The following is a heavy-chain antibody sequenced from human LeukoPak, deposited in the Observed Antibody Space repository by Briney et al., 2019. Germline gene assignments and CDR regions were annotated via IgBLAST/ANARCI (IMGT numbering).Heavy chain of an antibody. CDR1: GFTFSNHW. V-gene: IGHV3-74*01. J-gene: IGHJ4*02. CDR2: INRDGSNT. D-gene: IGHD1-1*01. Sequence: PGGSLRLSCAASGFTFSNHWMHWVRHAPGKGLVWVSRINRDGSNTNYADSAKGRFTISRDNAKNTVYLQMNSLRVEDTAVYYCARDGHGTNLDEFDYWGQGTLVTVSS. CDR3: ARDGHGTNLDEFDY.